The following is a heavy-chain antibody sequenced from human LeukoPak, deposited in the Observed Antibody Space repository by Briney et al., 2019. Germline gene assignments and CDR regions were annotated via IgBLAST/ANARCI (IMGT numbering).Heavy chain of an antibody. J-gene: IGHJ6*03. CDR1: GFTFSSYA. CDR2: ICSNGGCT. D-gene: IGHD4-23*01. Sequence: GGSLRLSCAASGFTFSSYAMYWVRQAPGKGLEFVSAICSNGGCTYYANSVKGRFTISRDNSKNTLYLQMGRLRAEDMAVYYCATGNSDGYYYYYMGVWGKGTTVTVSS. V-gene: IGHV3-64*01. CDR3: ATGNSDGYYYYYMGV.